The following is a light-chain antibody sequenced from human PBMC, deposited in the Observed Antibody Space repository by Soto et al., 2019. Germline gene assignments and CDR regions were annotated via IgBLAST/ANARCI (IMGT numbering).Light chain of an antibody. CDR1: QSIRSD. J-gene: IGKJ1*01. V-gene: IGKV1-39*01. CDR2: TTS. CDR3: QQGFSRPRT. Sequence: DIQMTQSPSSLSASVGDRVTITCRASQSIRSDLNWYQQRPGKAPKLLIYTTSNLESGVPSRFSGSGSGTAFTLTISNLQPEDFATYFCQQGFSRPRTFGLGTTVEVK.